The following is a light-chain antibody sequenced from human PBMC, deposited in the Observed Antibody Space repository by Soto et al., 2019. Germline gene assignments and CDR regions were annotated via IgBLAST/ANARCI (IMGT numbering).Light chain of an antibody. Sequence: EIVLTQSPGTLSLSPGERATLSCRASQFVTSKYLAWYQQKPGQAPRLLIYDASTSATVIPDRFSGSGSGTDFSLTISRLEPEDVAGYYCQQYGSSVWTFGQGTKVEIK. J-gene: IGKJ1*01. CDR1: QFVTSKY. CDR2: DAS. CDR3: QQYGSSVWT. V-gene: IGKV3-20*01.